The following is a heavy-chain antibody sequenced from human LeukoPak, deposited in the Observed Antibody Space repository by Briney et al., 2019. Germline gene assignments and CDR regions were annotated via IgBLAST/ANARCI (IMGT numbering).Heavy chain of an antibody. J-gene: IGHJ4*02. V-gene: IGHV1-3*01. CDR3: ARESEQLTGDFGFDY. CDR2: INAGNGNT. CDR1: GYTFTSYA. D-gene: IGHD7-27*01. Sequence: ASVKVSCKASGYTFTSYAMHWVRQAPGQRLEWMGWINAGNGNTKYSQKFQGRVTITRDTSASTAYMELSSLRSEDTAVYYCARESEQLTGDFGFDYWGQGTLVTVSS.